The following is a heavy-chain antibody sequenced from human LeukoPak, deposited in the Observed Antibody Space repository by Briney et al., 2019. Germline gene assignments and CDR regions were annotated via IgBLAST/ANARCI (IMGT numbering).Heavy chain of an antibody. CDR2: IRSGGTNT. J-gene: IGHJ4*02. V-gene: IGHV3-48*01. CDR1: GFTFSSFS. D-gene: IGHD3-3*01. Sequence: GGSLRLSCAASGFTFSSFSMNWVRQAPGKGLEWVSYIRSGGTNTDYTGSVKGRFTISRDNSKNTLYLQMNSLRAEDTAVYYCAKDREAYYDFWSGSDYWGQGTLVTVSS. CDR3: AKDREAYYDFWSGSDY.